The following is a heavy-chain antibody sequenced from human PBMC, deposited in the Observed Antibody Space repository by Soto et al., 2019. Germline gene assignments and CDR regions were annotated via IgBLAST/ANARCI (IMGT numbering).Heavy chain of an antibody. CDR2: IFYSGSTTY. D-gene: IGHD6-19*01. J-gene: IGHJ4*02. CDR1: GGSISGHY. CDR3: ARVGSSGWSPDY. V-gene: IGHV4-59*11. Sequence: SETLSLTCTVSGGSISGHYWIWIRQPPGEEMEWIGYIFYSGSTTYNNNPSLKSRVTISVDTSKNQFSLRLSSVTAADTAVYYCARVGSSGWSPDYWGRGTLVTVSS.